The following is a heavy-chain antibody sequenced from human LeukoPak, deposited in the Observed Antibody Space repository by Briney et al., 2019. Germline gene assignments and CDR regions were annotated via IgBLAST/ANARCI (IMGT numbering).Heavy chain of an antibody. CDR3: ARETAPTWIQLWSAADY. V-gene: IGHV4-39*07. CDR2: IYYSGST. CDR1: GGSISSSSYY. Sequence: SETLSLTCTVSGGSISSSSYYWGWIRQPPGKGLEWIGSIYYSGSTYYNPSLKSQVTISVDTSKNQFSLKLSSVTAADTAVYYCARETAPTWIQLWSAADYWGQGTLVTVSS. J-gene: IGHJ4*02. D-gene: IGHD5-18*01.